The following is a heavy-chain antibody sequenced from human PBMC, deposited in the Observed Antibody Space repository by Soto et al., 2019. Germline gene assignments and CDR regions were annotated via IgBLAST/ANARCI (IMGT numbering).Heavy chain of an antibody. CDR2: IKSKTDGGTT. J-gene: IGHJ6*03. Sequence: GGSLRLSCAASGFTFSNAWMSWVRQAPGKGLEWVGRIKSKTDGGTTDYAAPVKGRFTISRDVSKNTLYLQMNSLKTEDTAVYYCTTVGHFPTMVRGVIGYYYYYMDVWGKGTTVTVSS. V-gene: IGHV3-15*01. CDR1: GFTFSNAW. CDR3: TTVGHFPTMVRGVIGYYYYYMDV. D-gene: IGHD3-10*01.